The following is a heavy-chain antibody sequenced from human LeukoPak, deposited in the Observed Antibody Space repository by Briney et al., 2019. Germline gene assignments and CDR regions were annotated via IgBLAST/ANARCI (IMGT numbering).Heavy chain of an antibody. CDR1: GGSISSYY. CDR3: AGGCSSTSCPDYYYYYMDV. J-gene: IGHJ6*03. V-gene: IGHV4-59*13. CDR2: IYYSGST. D-gene: IGHD2-2*01. Sequence: SETLSLTCTVSGGSISSYYWSGIRQPPGKGLEWIGYIYYSGSTNYNPSLKSRVTISVDTSKNQFSLKLSSVTAADTAVFYCAGGCSSTSCPDYYYYYMDVWGKGTTVTVSS.